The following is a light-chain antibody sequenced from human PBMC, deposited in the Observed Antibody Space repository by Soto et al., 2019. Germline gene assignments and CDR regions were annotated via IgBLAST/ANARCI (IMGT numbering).Light chain of an antibody. CDR2: GAS. J-gene: IGKJ2*01. CDR3: QQYGSSPYT. CDR1: QSVSSSY. Sequence: EIVLTQSPGTLSLSPGERATLSCRASQSVSSSYLAWHQQKPGQAPRLLIYGASSRATGIPDRFSGSGSGTDFTLTISRLYPEDFAVYYCQQYGSSPYTFGRGTKLEIK. V-gene: IGKV3-20*01.